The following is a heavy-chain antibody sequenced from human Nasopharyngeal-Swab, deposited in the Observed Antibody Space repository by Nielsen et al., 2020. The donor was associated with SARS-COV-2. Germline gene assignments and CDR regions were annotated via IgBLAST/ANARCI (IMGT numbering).Heavy chain of an antibody. Sequence: GGSLRLSCTASGFTFGDYAMSWFRQAPGKGLEWVGFIRSKAYGGTTEYAASVKGRFTISRDDSKSIAYLQMSSLKTEDTAVYYCTREGKDYYDSSGYSHFDYWGQGTLVTVSS. D-gene: IGHD3-22*01. J-gene: IGHJ4*02. CDR2: IRSKAYGGTT. V-gene: IGHV3-49*03. CDR1: GFTFGDYA. CDR3: TREGKDYYDSSGYSHFDY.